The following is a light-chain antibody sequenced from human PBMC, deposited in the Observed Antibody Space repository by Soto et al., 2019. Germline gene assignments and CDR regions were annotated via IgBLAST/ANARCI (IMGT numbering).Light chain of an antibody. CDR1: SSNIGAGYD. J-gene: IGLJ2*01. V-gene: IGLV1-40*01. CDR3: LSFDSSLSVV. CDR2: GNT. Sequence: QSALTQPPSVSGAPGQRVTISCTGSSSNIGAGYDVHWYQQLPGRAPKLLIYGNTNRPSGVPDRFSGSKSGTSASLAITGLQAEDEADYYSLSFDSSLSVVFGGGTKLTVL.